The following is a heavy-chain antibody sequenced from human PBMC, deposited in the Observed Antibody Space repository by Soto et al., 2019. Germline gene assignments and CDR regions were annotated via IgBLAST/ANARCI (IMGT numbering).Heavy chain of an antibody. CDR3: ASSYGSAYCFDP. CDR2: ISAYNGNT. J-gene: IGHJ5*02. CDR1: GYTFTSYG. D-gene: IGHD2-21*01. V-gene: IGHV1-18*01. Sequence: QVQLVQSGAEVKKPGASVKVSCKASGYTFTSYGISWVRQAPGQGLEWMGWISAYNGNTNYAQKLQGRVTMTTDTSTSTDYMELRILSSDATDVYYCASSYGSAYCFDPWGHGTLVTVSS.